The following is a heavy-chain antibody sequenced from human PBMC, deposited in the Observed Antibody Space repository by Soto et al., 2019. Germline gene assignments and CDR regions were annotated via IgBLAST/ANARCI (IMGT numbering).Heavy chain of an antibody. CDR1: GGSFSGYY. J-gene: IGHJ4*02. CDR2: INHSGST. Sequence: SETLSLTCAVYGGSFSGYYWSWIRQPPGKGLEWIGEINHSGSTNYNPSLKSRVTISVDTSKNQFSLKLSSLTAADTAVYYCAGGDKWELLDDPTPRRYYFDYWGQGTLVTVSS. D-gene: IGHD1-26*01. V-gene: IGHV4-34*01. CDR3: AGGDKWELLDDPTPRRYYFDY.